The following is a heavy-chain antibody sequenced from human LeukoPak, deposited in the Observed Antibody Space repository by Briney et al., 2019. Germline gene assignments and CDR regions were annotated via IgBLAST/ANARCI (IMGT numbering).Heavy chain of an antibody. V-gene: IGHV3-21*04. Sequence: GGSLRLSCAASGFTFSSYGMNWVRQAPGKGLEWVSCISSSSSYIYYADSVKGRFTISRDNSENIVYLQMNNLRAEDTAVYYCAGRVTGYSSGYVYWGQGTLVTVSS. CDR1: GFTFSSYG. D-gene: IGHD5-18*01. J-gene: IGHJ4*02. CDR2: ISSSSSYI. CDR3: AGRVTGYSSGYVY.